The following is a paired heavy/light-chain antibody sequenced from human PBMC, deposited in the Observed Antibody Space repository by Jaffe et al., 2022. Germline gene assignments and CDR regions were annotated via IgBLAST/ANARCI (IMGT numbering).Heavy chain of an antibody. Sequence: QVQLVQSGAEVKKPGASVKVSCKASGYTFTDYYIHWVRQAPGQGLEWMGWINPNSGVTNYAQKFQGRVTMTRDTSITTAYMEVTRLRSDDTAVYYCARVLMLYSMVRGVAFDYWGQGTLVTVSS. CDR1: GYTFTDYY. J-gene: IGHJ4*02. D-gene: IGHD3-10*01. V-gene: IGHV1-2*02. CDR3: ARVLMLYSMVRGVAFDY. CDR2: INPNSGVT.
Light chain of an antibody. CDR2: KAS. Sequence: DIQMTQSPSTLSASVGDRVTITCRASQTISNWLAWYQQKPGKAPKLLIYKASSLESGVPSRFSGSGSGTEFTLTISSLQPDDFATYYCQQYNSYSFGGGTKVEIK. J-gene: IGKJ4*01. V-gene: IGKV1-5*03. CDR1: QTISNW. CDR3: QQYNSYS.